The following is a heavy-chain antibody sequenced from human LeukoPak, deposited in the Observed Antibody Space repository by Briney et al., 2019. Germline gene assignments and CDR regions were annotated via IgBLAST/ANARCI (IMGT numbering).Heavy chain of an antibody. CDR1: GGSFSGYY. D-gene: IGHD6-13*01. Sequence: PSETLSLTCAVYGGSFSGYYWSWIRQPPGKGLEWIGEINHSGSTNYNPSLKSRVTISVDTSKNQLSLKLSSVTVADTAVYYCARDIAYSSSWSYYYYGMDVWGQGTTVTVSS. CDR3: ARDIAYSSSWSYYYYGMDV. J-gene: IGHJ6*02. V-gene: IGHV4-34*01. CDR2: INHSGST.